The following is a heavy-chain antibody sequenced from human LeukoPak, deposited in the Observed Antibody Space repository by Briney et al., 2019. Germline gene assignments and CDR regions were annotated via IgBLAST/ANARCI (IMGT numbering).Heavy chain of an antibody. CDR2: ISGSGGST. CDR1: GFTFSSYA. Sequence: PGGSLRLSCAASGFTFSSYAMSWVRQAPGKGLEWVSAISGSGGSTYYADSVKGRFTISRDNSKNTLYMQMNSLRAEDTAVYYCAKAVVIVPTATPFDYWGQGTLVTVSS. D-gene: IGHD2-2*01. CDR3: AKAVVIVPTATPFDY. V-gene: IGHV3-23*01. J-gene: IGHJ4*02.